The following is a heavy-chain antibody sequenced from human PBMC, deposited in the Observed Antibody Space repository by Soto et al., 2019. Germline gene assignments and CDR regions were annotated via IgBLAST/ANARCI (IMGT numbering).Heavy chain of an antibody. CDR1: GFTFSDHY. Sequence: EVQLVESGGGLVQPVGSLRLSWAASGFTFSDHYMDWVRQAPGKGREWVGRSKNKADSYTTEYAASVKGRFTISRDGSKNSLFLQMNSLKTEDTAVYYCTVWGSGNDFGAAWGQGILVTVSS. V-gene: IGHV3-72*01. J-gene: IGHJ4*02. D-gene: IGHD3-10*01. CDR3: TVWGSGNDFGAA. CDR2: SKNKADSYTT.